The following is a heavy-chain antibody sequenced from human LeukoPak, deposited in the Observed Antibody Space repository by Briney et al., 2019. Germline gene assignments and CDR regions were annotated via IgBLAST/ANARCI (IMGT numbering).Heavy chain of an antibody. D-gene: IGHD3-16*01. CDR3: VRDLITLDYFHY. Sequence: GGSLRLSCAASGFTFSSYWMHWVRQAPGKGLVWVSRINSDGSSTSYADSVKGRFTISRDNAKNTLYLQMNSLRADDTAVYFCVRDLITLDYFHYWGQGTLLTVSS. CDR2: INSDGSST. CDR1: GFTFSSYW. V-gene: IGHV3-74*01. J-gene: IGHJ4*02.